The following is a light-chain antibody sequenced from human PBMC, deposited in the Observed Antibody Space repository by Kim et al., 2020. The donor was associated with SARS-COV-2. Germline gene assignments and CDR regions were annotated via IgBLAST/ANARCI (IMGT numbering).Light chain of an antibody. V-gene: IGLV3-19*01. CDR2: GKN. J-gene: IGLJ2*01. CDR3: YSRDSTCNAV. CDR1: SLRSYY. Sequence: SSELTQDPALSVALGQTVRITCQGDSLRSYYATCYQQKPGQAPIVVIYGKNNRPSGIPDRFSGSSSRNTASLTITGPQAAVEADYYCYSRDSTCNAVFGG.